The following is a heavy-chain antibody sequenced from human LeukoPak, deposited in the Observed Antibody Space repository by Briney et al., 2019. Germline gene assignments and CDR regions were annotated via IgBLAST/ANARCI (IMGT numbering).Heavy chain of an antibody. CDR2: ISGSGGST. CDR3: AKQKDSNYYYYVAV. CDR1: GFTFNNYA. Sequence: GGSLRLSCAASGFTFNNYAMNWVRQAPGKGLEWVSGISGSGGSTYYADSVKGRFTISRDNSKNTLYLQMKSLRAEDTAVYYCAKQKDSNYYYYVAVGGKGTPVTVSS. J-gene: IGHJ6*03. V-gene: IGHV3-23*01. D-gene: IGHD2-15*01.